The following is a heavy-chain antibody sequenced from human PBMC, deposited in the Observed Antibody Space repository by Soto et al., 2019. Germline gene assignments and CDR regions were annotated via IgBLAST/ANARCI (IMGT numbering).Heavy chain of an antibody. CDR3: ARVNYYYYGMDV. V-gene: IGHV3-30-3*01. J-gene: IGHJ6*02. CDR1: GFTFSSYA. Sequence: GGSLRLSCAASGFTFSSYAMHWVRQAPGKGLEWVAVISYDGSNKYYADSVKGRFTISRDNSKNTLYLQMNSLRAEDTAVYYCARVNYYYYGMDVWGQGTTVTVSS. D-gene: IGHD2-21*01. CDR2: ISYDGSNK.